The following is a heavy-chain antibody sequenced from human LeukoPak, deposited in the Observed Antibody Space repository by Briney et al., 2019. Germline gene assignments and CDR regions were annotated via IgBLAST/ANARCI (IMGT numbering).Heavy chain of an antibody. CDR3: AKEAASPPEDWFDP. Sequence: QPGGSLLLSCAASGFTFSSYGMHWVRQAPGKGLEWVAFRRYDGRNKYYADSVKSRFTISRDNSKNTLYLQMNSLRAEDTAVYYCAKEAASPPEDWFDPWGQGTLVTVSS. CDR2: RRYDGRNK. CDR1: GFTFSSYG. D-gene: IGHD6-25*01. V-gene: IGHV3-30*02. J-gene: IGHJ5*02.